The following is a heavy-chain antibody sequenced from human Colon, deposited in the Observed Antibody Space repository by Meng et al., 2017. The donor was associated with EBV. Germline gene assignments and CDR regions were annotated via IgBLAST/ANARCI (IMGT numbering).Heavy chain of an antibody. J-gene: IGHJ5*02. V-gene: IGHV4-34*01. D-gene: IGHD3-10*01. Sequence: HAQLQQWGAGPLKPSDTVSLSCACHVGSFRDYYWTVIRHPPGKGLEWIGEIDHRGNTKYNPSLKSRVTISLDTSKKQFSLKVSSVTAADSAVYYCARRGPSGNFSPWSQGALVTVSS. CDR1: VGSFRDYY. CDR3: ARRGPSGNFSP. CDR2: IDHRGNT.